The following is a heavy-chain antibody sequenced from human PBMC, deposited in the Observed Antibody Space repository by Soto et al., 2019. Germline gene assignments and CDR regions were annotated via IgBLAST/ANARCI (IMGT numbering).Heavy chain of an antibody. D-gene: IGHD6-19*01. CDR3: EKDDSSGNYYGMDV. V-gene: IGHV3-30*18. CDR2: ISYDGSNK. CDR1: GFTFSSYG. J-gene: IGHJ6*02. Sequence: GGSLRLSCAASGFTFSSYGMHWVRQAPGKGLEWVAVISYDGSNKYYADSVKGRFTISRDNSKNTLYLQMNSLRAEDTAVYYCEKDDSSGNYYGMDVWGQGTTVTVSS.